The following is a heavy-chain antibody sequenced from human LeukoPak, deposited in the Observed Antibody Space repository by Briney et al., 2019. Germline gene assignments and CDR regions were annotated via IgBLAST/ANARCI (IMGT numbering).Heavy chain of an antibody. CDR1: GYTFSSFG. D-gene: IGHD3-22*01. CDR2: ISAYNGNT. Sequence: ASVKVSCKASGYTFSSFGISWVRQAPGQGLEWMGWISAYNGNTKYALKLQGRVTMTTDTSTSTAYMELRSLRSDDTAIYYCARDIYYYDSSAYYYFDYWGQGTLVTVSS. J-gene: IGHJ4*02. CDR3: ARDIYYYDSSAYYYFDY. V-gene: IGHV1-18*01.